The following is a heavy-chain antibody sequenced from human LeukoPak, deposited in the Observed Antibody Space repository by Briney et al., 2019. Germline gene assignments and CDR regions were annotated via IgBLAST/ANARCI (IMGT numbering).Heavy chain of an antibody. D-gene: IGHD6-19*01. V-gene: IGHV4-39*01. J-gene: IGHJ4*02. CDR1: GDSISRNGYY. Sequence: SETLSLTCTVSGDSISRNGYYWGWIRQPPGKGLEWIGSVYYSGSTYYGPSLKGRVTISVDTSKNQFSLKLSSVTAADTAMYYCARHYSSGLIYLDYWGQGALVTVSS. CDR3: ARHYSSGLIYLDY. CDR2: VYYSGST.